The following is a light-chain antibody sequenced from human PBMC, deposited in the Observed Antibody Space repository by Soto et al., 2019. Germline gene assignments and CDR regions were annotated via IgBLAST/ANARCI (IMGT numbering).Light chain of an antibody. V-gene: IGLV2-14*01. Sequence: QSALTQPASVSGSPGQSITISCNGTSSDDGGYNYVSWYQQHPGKAPKLMIYDVSNRPSGVSNRFSGSKAGNTASLTISGLQAEDEADYYCSSYTSSSTLVFGGGTKLTVL. CDR3: SSYTSSSTLV. CDR1: SSDDGGYNY. CDR2: DVS. J-gene: IGLJ2*01.